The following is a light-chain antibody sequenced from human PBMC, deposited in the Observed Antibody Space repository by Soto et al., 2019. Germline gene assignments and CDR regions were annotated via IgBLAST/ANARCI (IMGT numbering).Light chain of an antibody. J-gene: IGKJ1*01. CDR1: QSVSSSY. CDR2: GAS. Sequence: EIVFTQSPGPLSFSPGERATLSCRASQSVSSSYLAWYQQKPGQAPRLLIYGASSRATGIPDRFSGSGSGTDFTLTISSLQSEDFAVYYCQQYNNWPTFGQGTKVDIK. V-gene: IGKV3-20*01. CDR3: QQYNNWPT.